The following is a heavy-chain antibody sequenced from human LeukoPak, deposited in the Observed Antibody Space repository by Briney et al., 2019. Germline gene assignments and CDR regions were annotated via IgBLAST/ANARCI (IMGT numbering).Heavy chain of an antibody. CDR2: IYHSGST. Sequence: SETLSLTCTVSGYSISSGYYWGWIRQPPGKGLEWIGSIYHSGSTYYNPSLKSRVTISVDTSKNQFSLKLSSVTAADTAVYYCARRFGELPFDYWGQGTLVTVSS. CDR1: GYSISSGYY. J-gene: IGHJ4*02. V-gene: IGHV4-38-2*02. CDR3: ARRFGELPFDY. D-gene: IGHD3-10*01.